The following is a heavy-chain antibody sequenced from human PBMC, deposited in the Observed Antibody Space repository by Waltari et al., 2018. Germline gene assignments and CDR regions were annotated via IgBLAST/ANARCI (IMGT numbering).Heavy chain of an antibody. CDR3: ARKGGRGYPYGPFYYDY. V-gene: IGHV3-74*01. CDR2: INIDGGYF. Sequence: EVQLVESGGGLVQPGGSLRLSCAASGFHFGDYCMHCVRQAPGKGLEWVARINIDGGYFSYTDSVKGRFTISRDNAKNTVFLQLNSVRAEDTAVYYCARKGGRGYPYGPFYYDYWGQGTLVTVSS. D-gene: IGHD5-18*01. CDR1: GFHFGDYC. J-gene: IGHJ4*02.